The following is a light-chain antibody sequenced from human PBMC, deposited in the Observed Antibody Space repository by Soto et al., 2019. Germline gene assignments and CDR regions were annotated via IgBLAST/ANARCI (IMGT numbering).Light chain of an antibody. V-gene: IGKV3-20*01. CDR3: QQYAKSPLYT. CDR2: DAS. CDR1: QRISSTY. Sequence: EIVLTQSPGTLSLSPGESATLSCRASQRISSTYLAWYHQKRGQAPRLLIYDASTRATGISDRFSGSGSGTGVTLTISRLEPEDFGVYYCQQYAKSPLYTFGQGTQLEIK. J-gene: IGKJ2*01.